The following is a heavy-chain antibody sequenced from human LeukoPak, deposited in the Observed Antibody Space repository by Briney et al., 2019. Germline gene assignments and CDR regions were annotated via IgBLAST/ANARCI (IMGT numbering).Heavy chain of an antibody. J-gene: IGHJ4*02. CDR3: DPHDSSSHF. D-gene: IGHD6-6*01. CDR2: ISSDGNNK. V-gene: IGHV3-30-3*01. CDR1: GFTFSIYA. Sequence: PGRSLRLSCAASGFTFSIYAMHLVRQAPGKGLEWVAYISSDGNNKYYADSVKGRFSISRDNSKNSLYLQMNSLRDGDTAVYFCDPHDSSSHFWGQGTLVTVSS.